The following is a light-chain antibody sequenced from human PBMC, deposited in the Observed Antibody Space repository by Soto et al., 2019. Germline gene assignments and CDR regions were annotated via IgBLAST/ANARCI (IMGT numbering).Light chain of an antibody. CDR1: QSVSSD. Sequence: ELVMTQSPATLSVSPGDRATLSCRASQSVSSDLAWYQQKPGQAPRLLIYGASTRATGIPARFSGSGSGTDFTLTISSLEPEDSAIYYCQQRNIWPPVTFGQGTRLEIK. CDR2: GAS. CDR3: QQRNIWPPVT. V-gene: IGKV3-15*01. J-gene: IGKJ5*01.